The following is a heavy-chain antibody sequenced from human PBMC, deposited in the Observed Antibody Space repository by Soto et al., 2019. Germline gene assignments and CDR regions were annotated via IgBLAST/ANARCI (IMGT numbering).Heavy chain of an antibody. J-gene: IGHJ6*02. Sequence: VQLVESGGGEVQPGRSLTISCAASGFTFSTYGMHWVRQTPGKGLEWVAVISYDGTNKFYSDSVKGRFTSSRDNFKNTLTLQMNSLRADDTAVYSCAKDLQSYGDYDYYCYGMDVWGLGTRVTVSS. CDR2: ISYDGTNK. CDR3: AKDLQSYGDYDYYCYGMDV. D-gene: IGHD4-17*01. CDR1: GFTFSTYG. V-gene: IGHV3-30*18.